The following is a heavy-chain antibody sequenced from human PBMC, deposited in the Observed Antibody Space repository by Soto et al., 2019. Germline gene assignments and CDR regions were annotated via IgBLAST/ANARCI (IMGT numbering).Heavy chain of an antibody. J-gene: IGHJ5*02. CDR3: ARFFILSVAEVSWFDP. CDR2: INAGNGNT. D-gene: IGHD6-19*01. CDR1: GYTFTSYA. Sequence: GASVKVSCKASGYTFTSYAMHWVRQAPGQRLEWMGWINAGNGNTKYSQKFQGRVTITRDTSASTAYMELSSLRSEDTAVYYCARFFILSVAEVSWFDPWGQGTLVTVSS. V-gene: IGHV1-3*01.